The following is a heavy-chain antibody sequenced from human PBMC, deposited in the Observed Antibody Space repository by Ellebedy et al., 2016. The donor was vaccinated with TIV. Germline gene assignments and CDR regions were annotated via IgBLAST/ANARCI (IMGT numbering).Heavy chain of an antibody. J-gene: IGHJ4*02. CDR2: INPYSGGT. CDR3: ARGRREQWLVGYDY. V-gene: IGHV1-2*04. Sequence: ASVKVSCKASGGTFSSYAISWVRQAPGQGLEWMGWINPYSGGTNYAQKFQGWVTMTRDTSISTAYMELSRLRSDDTAVYYCARGRREQWLVGYDYWGQGTLVTVSS. CDR1: GGTFSSYA. D-gene: IGHD6-19*01.